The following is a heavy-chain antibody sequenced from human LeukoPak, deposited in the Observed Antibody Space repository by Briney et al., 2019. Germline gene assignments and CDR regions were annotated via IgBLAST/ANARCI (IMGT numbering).Heavy chain of an antibody. CDR1: GFTFSNAW. J-gene: IGHJ4*02. CDR3: TTSIAARPWYDY. V-gene: IGHV3-15*01. Sequence: GGSLKLSCAASGFTFSNAWMSWVRQAPGKGLEWVGRIKSETDGGTTDYAAPVKGRFTISRDDSKNTLYLQMNSLKIEDTAVYYCTTSIAARPWYDYWGQGTLVTVSS. D-gene: IGHD6-6*01. CDR2: IKSETDGGTT.